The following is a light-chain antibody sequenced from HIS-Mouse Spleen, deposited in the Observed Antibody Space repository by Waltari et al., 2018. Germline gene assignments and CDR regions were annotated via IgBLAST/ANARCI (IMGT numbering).Light chain of an antibody. CDR1: QDMSNY. CDR2: NES. J-gene: IGKJ3*01. CDR3: QQYDNLPLFT. V-gene: IGKV1-33*01. Sequence: DIQMTQSPSSLSASVGDRVTITCQASQDMSNYLNWYQQKPGKAPKLLIYNESNLETGVQSRFSGSGSGTDFTFTISSLQPEDIATYYCQQYDNLPLFTFGPGTKVDIK.